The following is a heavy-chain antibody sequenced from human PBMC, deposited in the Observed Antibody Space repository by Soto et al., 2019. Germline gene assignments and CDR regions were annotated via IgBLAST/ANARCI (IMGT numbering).Heavy chain of an antibody. J-gene: IGHJ5*02. CDR1: GYSFTSYW. D-gene: IGHD2-2*01. V-gene: IGHV5-10-1*01. Sequence: PGESLKISCKGSGYSFTSYWISWVRQMPGKGLEWMGRIDPSDSYTNYSPSFQGHVTISADKSISTAYLQWSSLKASDTAMYYCARVGLKSQLLFARKRKNWFDPWGQGTLVTVSS. CDR3: ARVGLKSQLLFARKRKNWFDP. CDR2: IDPSDSYT.